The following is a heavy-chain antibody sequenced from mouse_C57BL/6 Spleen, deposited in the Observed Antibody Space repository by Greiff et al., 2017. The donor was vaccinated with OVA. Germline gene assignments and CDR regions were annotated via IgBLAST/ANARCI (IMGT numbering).Heavy chain of an antibody. CDR3: ARHEEPVYAMDY. CDR2: FYPGSGSI. V-gene: IGHV1-62-2*01. Sequence: VQVVESGAELVKPGASVKLSCKASGYTFTEYTIHWVKQRSGQGLEWIGWFYPGSGSIKYNEKFKDKATLTADKSSSTVYMELSRLTSEDSAVYFCARHEEPVYAMDYWGQGTSVTVSS. CDR1: GYTFTEYT. J-gene: IGHJ4*01.